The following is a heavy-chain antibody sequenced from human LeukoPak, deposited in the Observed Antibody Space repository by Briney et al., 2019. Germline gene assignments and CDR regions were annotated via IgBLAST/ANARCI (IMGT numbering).Heavy chain of an antibody. Sequence: ASVKVSCKASGYTFTGYYMHWVRQAPRQGFEWMGWINPNSRDTTYAQNFQARVTMTRDRSINTAYMELSRLRSDDTAVYYCARGRSVTEPETTNLFDYWGQGALVTVSS. CDR3: ARGRSVTEPETTNLFDY. V-gene: IGHV1-2*02. D-gene: IGHD1-14*01. CDR2: INPNSRDT. J-gene: IGHJ4*02. CDR1: GYTFTGYY.